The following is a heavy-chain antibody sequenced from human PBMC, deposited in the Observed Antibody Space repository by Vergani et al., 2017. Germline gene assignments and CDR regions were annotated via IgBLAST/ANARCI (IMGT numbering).Heavy chain of an antibody. V-gene: IGHV1-2*02. CDR3: ARGQWLPTLSFDY. J-gene: IGHJ4*02. CDR2: INPNSGGT. Sequence: VQLVQSGAEVKKPGATVKISCKVSGYTFTDYYMHWVQQAPGKGLEWMGWINPNSGGTNYAQKFQGRVTMTRDTSISTAYMELSRLRSDDTAVYYCARGQWLPTLSFDYWGQGTLVTVSS. CDR1: GYTFTDYY. D-gene: IGHD6-19*01.